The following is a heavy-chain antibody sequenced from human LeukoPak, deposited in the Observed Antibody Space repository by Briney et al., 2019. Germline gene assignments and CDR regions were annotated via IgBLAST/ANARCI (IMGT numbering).Heavy chain of an antibody. V-gene: IGHV3-9*01. J-gene: IGHJ3*02. Sequence: GRSLRLSCAASGFTFDDYAMHWVRQAPGKGLEWDSGISWNSGSIGYADSVKGRFTISRDNAKNSLYLQMNSLRAEDTALYYCAKDPSRSARYAFDIWGQGTMVTVSS. CDR1: GFTFDDYA. CDR2: ISWNSGSI. CDR3: AKDPSRSARYAFDI.